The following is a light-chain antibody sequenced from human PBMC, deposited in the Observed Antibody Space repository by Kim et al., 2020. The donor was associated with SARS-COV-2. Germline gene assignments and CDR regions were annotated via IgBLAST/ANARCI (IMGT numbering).Light chain of an antibody. Sequence: ITISCTGTSSDVGGYNYVSWYQQHPGKAPKLMIYAVSNRPSGVSNRFSGSKSGNTASLTISGLQAEDEADYYCSSYTRSTTNYVFGTGTKVTVL. J-gene: IGLJ1*01. CDR3: SSYTRSTTNYV. V-gene: IGLV2-14*03. CDR2: AVS. CDR1: SSDVGGYNY.